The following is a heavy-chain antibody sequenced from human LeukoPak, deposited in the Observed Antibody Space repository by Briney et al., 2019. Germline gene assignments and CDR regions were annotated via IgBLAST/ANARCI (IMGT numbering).Heavy chain of an antibody. CDR1: GYTFTSYD. J-gene: IGHJ4*02. CDR2: MNPNSGNT. V-gene: IGHV1-8*01. D-gene: IGHD3-10*01. CDR3: ARGLSMVRGVIVYYFDY. Sequence: ASAKVSCKASGYTFTSYDINWVRQATGQGLEWMGWMNPNSGNTGYAQKFQGRVTMTRNTSISTAYMELSSLRSEDTAVYYCARGLSMVRGVIVYYFDYWGQGTLVTVSS.